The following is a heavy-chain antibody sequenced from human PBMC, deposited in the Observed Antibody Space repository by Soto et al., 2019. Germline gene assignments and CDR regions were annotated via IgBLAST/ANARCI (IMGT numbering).Heavy chain of an antibody. D-gene: IGHD1-7*01. CDR2: ISGDGSST. CDR3: ARSLPGTYGAFDL. CDR1: EFTFRSYW. J-gene: IGHJ3*01. V-gene: IGHV3-74*01. Sequence: EVQLVDSGGGLVQPGGSLRLSCAASEFTFRSYWMHWVRQSPGKGLVWVSRISGDGSSTTYADSVRGRFTISRDNAKNTVYLQMDSLRAEDTAVYYCARSLPGTYGAFDLWGQWTMVTVSA.